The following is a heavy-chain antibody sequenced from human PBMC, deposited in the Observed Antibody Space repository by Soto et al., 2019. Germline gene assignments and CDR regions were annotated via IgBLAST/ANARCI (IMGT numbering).Heavy chain of an antibody. CDR1: GYTFTSDD. CDR2: MNPNTGNT. Sequence: ASVKVSCKASGYTFTSDDINWLRQATGQGLERMGMMNPNTGNTGYAQKSPERVTITGTTSISTAYMELSSLRSEDTAAYSFARGRLNVVVPAPGVYWFDPWGQGTLVTVSS. V-gene: IGHV1-8*01. D-gene: IGHD2-2*01. J-gene: IGHJ5*02. CDR3: ARGRLNVVVPAPGVYWFDP.